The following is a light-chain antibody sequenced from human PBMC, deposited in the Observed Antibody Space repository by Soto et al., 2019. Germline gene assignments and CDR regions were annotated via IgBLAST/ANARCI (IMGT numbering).Light chain of an antibody. CDR2: GAS. Sequence: DIQMTQSPSSLSASVGDRVTITCRASQSISTYLNWYQQKLGKAPKLLISGASSLQGGVPSRFSGSGSWTDFTLTISSLQPEDFATYYCQQGSFTLTFGGGTKFEIK. V-gene: IGKV1-39*01. CDR1: QSISTY. J-gene: IGKJ4*01. CDR3: QQGSFTLT.